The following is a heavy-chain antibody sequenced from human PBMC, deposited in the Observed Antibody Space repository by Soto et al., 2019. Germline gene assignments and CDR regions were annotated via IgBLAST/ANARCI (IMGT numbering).Heavy chain of an antibody. V-gene: IGHV4-34*01. D-gene: IGHD3-10*01. CDR3: ARVLGDYYGSGSYYNRPHYYYYYMDV. CDR2: INHSGST. CDR1: GGSFSGYY. Sequence: SETLSVTCAVYGGSFSGYYWSWIRQPPGKGLEWIGEINHSGSTNYNPSLKSRVTISVDTSKNQFSLKLSSVTAADTAVYYCARVLGDYYGSGSYYNRPHYYYYYMDVWGKGTTVTVSS. J-gene: IGHJ6*03.